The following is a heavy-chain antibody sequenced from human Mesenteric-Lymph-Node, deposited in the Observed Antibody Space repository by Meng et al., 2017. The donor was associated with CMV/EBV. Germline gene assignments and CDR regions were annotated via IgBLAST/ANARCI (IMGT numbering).Heavy chain of an antibody. V-gene: IGHV4-34*01. CDR2: INPSGST. Sequence: SLTCAVYGGSLRTYYWCWIRQPPGKGLEWIGEINPSGSTNYNPSLKSRISMSVDTSKNQFSLKLSSVTAADTAVYFCARGRGGWNDYWGQGTLVTVSS. D-gene: IGHD1-1*01. CDR1: GGSLRTYY. J-gene: IGHJ4*02. CDR3: ARGRGGWNDY.